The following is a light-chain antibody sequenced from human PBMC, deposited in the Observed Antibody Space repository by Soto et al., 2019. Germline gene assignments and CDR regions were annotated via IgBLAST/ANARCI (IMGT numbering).Light chain of an antibody. J-gene: IGKJ1*01. CDR1: QGVSSNY. CDR2: GTS. V-gene: IGKV3-20*01. Sequence: EIVLTQSPGTLSLSPGERATLSCRASQGVSSNYSAWYQQKSGQAPRLLLYGTSSRATGIPERFSGSGSGTDFTLTISRLEPEDFAVYYCQHYGSSRTFGQGTKVDIK. CDR3: QHYGSSRT.